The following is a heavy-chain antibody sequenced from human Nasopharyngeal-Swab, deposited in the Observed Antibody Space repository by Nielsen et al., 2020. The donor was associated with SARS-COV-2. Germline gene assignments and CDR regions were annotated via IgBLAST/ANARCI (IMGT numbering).Heavy chain of an antibody. Sequence: GESLKISCAASGFTFSSHWMSWVRQAPGKGLEWVANIKQDGSEKYYVDSVKGRFTISRDNAKNSLYLQMNSLRAEDTAVYYCARDRLDYGDYWGQGTLVTVSS. V-gene: IGHV3-7*01. CDR1: GFTFSSHW. J-gene: IGHJ4*02. CDR3: ARDRLDYGDY. CDR2: IKQDGSEK.